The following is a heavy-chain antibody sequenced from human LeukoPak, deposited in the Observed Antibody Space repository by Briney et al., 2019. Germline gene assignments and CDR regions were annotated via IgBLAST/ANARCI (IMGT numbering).Heavy chain of an antibody. CDR3: AREDGYNYHYYYYMDV. CDR1: GGSISSNNYY. Sequence: SETPSLTCTVSGGSISSNNYYWGWIRQPPGRGLEWIGSISYSGSTSYNPSLKSRVTISVDTSKNQFSLRLTSVTAADTAMYYCAREDGYNYHYYYYMDVWGKGTTVTVSS. V-gene: IGHV4-39*07. CDR2: ISYSGST. J-gene: IGHJ6*03. D-gene: IGHD5-24*01.